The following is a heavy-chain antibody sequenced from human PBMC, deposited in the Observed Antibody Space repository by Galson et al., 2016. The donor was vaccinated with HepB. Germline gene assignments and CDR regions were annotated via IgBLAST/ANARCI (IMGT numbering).Heavy chain of an antibody. V-gene: IGHV3-7*02. CDR2: IKQDGSEK. CDR3: ANVVRRDPFDH. CDR1: GFTFSSYW. D-gene: IGHD3-10*01. Sequence: SLRLSCAASGFTFSSYWMSWVRQAPGKGLEWVANIKQDGSEKYYVGSVKGRFTISRDNAKNSLYLQMNSLRGEDTAVYYCANVVRRDPFDHWGRGALVTVSS. J-gene: IGHJ4*02.